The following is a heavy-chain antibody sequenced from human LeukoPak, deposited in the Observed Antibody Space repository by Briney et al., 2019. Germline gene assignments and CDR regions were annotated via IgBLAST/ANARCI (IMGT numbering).Heavy chain of an antibody. CDR3: ARDYYDSSGYYYNDY. Sequence: GGSLRLSCAASGFTFSSYVMHWVRQAPGKGLEWVAIISYDGSNEYYADSVKGRFTISRDNSKNSLYLQMNSLRAEDTAVYYCARDYYDSSGYYYNDYWGQGTLVTVSS. CDR1: GFTFSSYV. D-gene: IGHD3-22*01. V-gene: IGHV3-30*04. J-gene: IGHJ4*02. CDR2: ISYDGSNE.